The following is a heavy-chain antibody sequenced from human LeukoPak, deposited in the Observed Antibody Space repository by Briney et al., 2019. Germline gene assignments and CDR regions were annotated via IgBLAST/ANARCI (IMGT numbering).Heavy chain of an antibody. Sequence: TVGSLRISCAVTGFRVSEYYMSWAREDPVKGLEWVGLIRDSGEAFYADFVRGRFAISRDESENTLYLQMNSLRVEDTAVYFCARDRAALQDWVEFDPWGQGTPVIVSS. V-gene: IGHV3-66*02. D-gene: IGHD3/OR15-3a*01. CDR2: IRDSGEA. CDR1: GFRVSEYY. CDR3: ARDRAALQDWVEFDP. J-gene: IGHJ5*02.